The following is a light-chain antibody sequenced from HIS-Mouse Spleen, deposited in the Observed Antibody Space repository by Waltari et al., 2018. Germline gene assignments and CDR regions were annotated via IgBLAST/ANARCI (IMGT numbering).Light chain of an antibody. V-gene: IGLV2-14*01. Sequence: QSALTQPASVSGSPGQSIPISCTGPSSDVGGYHYVSWYQQHPGKAPKLMIYEVSNRPSGVSNRFSGSKSGNTASLTISGLQAEDEADYYCSSYTSSSTLVFGGGTKLTVL. J-gene: IGLJ3*02. CDR1: SSDVGGYHY. CDR3: SSYTSSSTLV. CDR2: EVS.